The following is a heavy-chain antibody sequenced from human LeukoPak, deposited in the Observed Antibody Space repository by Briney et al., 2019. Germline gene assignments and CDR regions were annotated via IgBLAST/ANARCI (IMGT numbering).Heavy chain of an antibody. CDR3: AKDLQWGDYYYGMDV. D-gene: IGHD1-26*01. J-gene: IGHJ6*02. CDR1: GFTFSTYA. CDR2: ISGSGGST. Sequence: QPGGSLRLSCAASGFTFSTYAMSWVRQAPGKGLEWVSAISGSGGSTYHADSVEGRFTISRDNSKNTLYLQMNSLRAEDTAVYYCAKDLQWGDYYYGMDVWGQGTTVTVSS. V-gene: IGHV3-23*01.